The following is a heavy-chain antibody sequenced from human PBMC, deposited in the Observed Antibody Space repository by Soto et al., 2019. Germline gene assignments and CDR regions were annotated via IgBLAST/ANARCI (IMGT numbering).Heavy chain of an antibody. Sequence: QVQLVQSGTEVKKPGASVKVSCTASGGTFSRYGFHWVRQAPGHGLEWMGMIDPSVDTTNYAQKFQRRVTISADQFTSTVYMELRSLRSEDTAVYYCARCPQPPDTADPYAVDVWGQGTMVIVSS. CDR3: ARCPQPPDTADPYAVDV. CDR1: GGTFSRYG. J-gene: IGHJ6*02. D-gene: IGHD5-18*01. V-gene: IGHV1-69*18. CDR2: IDPSVDTT.